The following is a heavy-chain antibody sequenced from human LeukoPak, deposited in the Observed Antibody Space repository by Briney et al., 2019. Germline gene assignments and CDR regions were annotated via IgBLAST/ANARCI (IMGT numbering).Heavy chain of an antibody. J-gene: IGHJ4*02. V-gene: IGHV1-69*17. CDR3: ARGGVEFDY. CDR1: GGTFSSYA. Sequence: SVKVSFTASGGTFSSYAISWVRQAPGQGLEWMGGIIPIFGIANYSQKFQGRVTITADKSTSTAYMELSSLRSEDTAVYYCARGGVEFDYWGQGTLVTVSS. D-gene: IGHD2-15*01. CDR2: IIPIFGIA.